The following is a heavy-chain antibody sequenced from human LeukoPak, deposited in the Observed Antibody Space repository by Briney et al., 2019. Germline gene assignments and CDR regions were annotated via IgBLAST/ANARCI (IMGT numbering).Heavy chain of an antibody. J-gene: IGHJ5*02. Sequence: LWASVKVSCKASGYTFTGYYMHWVRQAPGQGLEWMGWINPNSGGTNYAQKFQGRVTMTRDTSISTAYMELSRLRSDDTAVYYCARDFRAAMVSDWFDPWGQGTLVTVSS. CDR2: INPNSGGT. CDR3: ARDFRAAMVSDWFDP. V-gene: IGHV1-2*02. D-gene: IGHD5-18*01. CDR1: GYTFTGYY.